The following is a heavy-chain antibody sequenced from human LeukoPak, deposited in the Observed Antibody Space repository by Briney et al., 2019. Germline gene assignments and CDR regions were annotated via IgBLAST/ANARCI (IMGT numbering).Heavy chain of an antibody. Sequence: GGSLRLSCAASGFTFNNAWMNWVRQAPGKGLEWVGRIKSKTDGGTIDYAAPVKGRFTISRDDSQSTLFLQMSSLKTEDTAVYFCTTEANYYDSSGHYPHYFDYWGQGTLVTVSS. J-gene: IGHJ4*02. CDR3: TTEANYYDSSGHYPHYFDY. CDR2: IKSKTDGGTI. D-gene: IGHD3-22*01. V-gene: IGHV3-15*01. CDR1: GFTFNNAW.